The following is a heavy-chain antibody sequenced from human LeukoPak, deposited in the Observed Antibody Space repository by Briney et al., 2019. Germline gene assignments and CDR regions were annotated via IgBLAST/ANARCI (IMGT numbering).Heavy chain of an antibody. CDR2: IWYDGSNK. CDR1: GFTFSSYG. CDR3: AEEMWDTVADLDY. Sequence: PGRSLRLSCAASGFTFSSYGMHWVRQAPGKGLEWVAVIWYDGSNKYYADSVKGRFTISRDNSKNTLYLQMNSLRAEDTAVYYCAEEMWDTVADLDYWGQGTLVTVSS. D-gene: IGHD6-19*01. V-gene: IGHV3-33*06. J-gene: IGHJ4*02.